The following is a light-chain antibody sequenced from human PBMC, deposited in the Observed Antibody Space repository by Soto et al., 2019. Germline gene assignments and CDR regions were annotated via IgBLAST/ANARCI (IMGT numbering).Light chain of an antibody. CDR2: AAS. V-gene: IGKV1-39*01. J-gene: IGKJ4*01. CDR1: QSISNY. Sequence: DMEMTQSPSSLSASVGDRVTITCRASQSISNYLNWYQHKPGKVPKLLIYAASSLQSGFPTRFRGRGAGTDFTLTINSLQPEDFATYSCQQSYGTPLTFGGGTKIEIK. CDR3: QQSYGTPLT.